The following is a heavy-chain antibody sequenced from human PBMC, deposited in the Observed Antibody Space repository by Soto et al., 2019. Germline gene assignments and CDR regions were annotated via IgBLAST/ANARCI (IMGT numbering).Heavy chain of an antibody. CDR1: GYSFTNYW. V-gene: IGHV5-10-1*01. Sequence: GESLKISFKGSGYSFTNYWISWVRQMPGKGLEWMGRIDPSDSYTNYSPSFQGHVTISADKSISTAYLQWSSLKASDTAMYYCARVGANDAFDIWGQGTMVTVSS. J-gene: IGHJ3*02. CDR2: IDPSDSYT. CDR3: ARVGANDAFDI. D-gene: IGHD1-26*01.